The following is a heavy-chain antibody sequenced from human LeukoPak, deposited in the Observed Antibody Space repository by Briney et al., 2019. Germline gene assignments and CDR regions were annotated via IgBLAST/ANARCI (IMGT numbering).Heavy chain of an antibody. CDR1: GYTFTSYG. Sequence: ASVKVSCKASGYTFTSYGISWVRQAPGQGLEWMGWISAYNSNTNYAQKLQGRVTMTTDTSTSTAYMELRSLRSDDTAVYYCARVKVDVVVPAAMPDDWFDPWGQGTLVTVSS. CDR2: ISAYNSNT. CDR3: ARVKVDVVVPAAMPDDWFDP. J-gene: IGHJ5*02. V-gene: IGHV1-18*04. D-gene: IGHD2-2*01.